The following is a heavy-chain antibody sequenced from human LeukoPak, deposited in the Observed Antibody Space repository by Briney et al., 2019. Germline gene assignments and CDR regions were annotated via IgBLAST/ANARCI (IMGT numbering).Heavy chain of an antibody. CDR3: ARTAGIAVAGSRQYFDY. CDR2: FYYSGTT. CDR1: GGSISSSSYY. J-gene: IGHJ4*02. V-gene: IGHV4-39*01. Sequence: SETLSLTCSISGGSISSSSYYWGWIRQPPGKGLEWIGSFYYSGTTYYNPSLKSRVTISVDTSKNEFSLNLRSVTAADTAVYYCARTAGIAVAGSRQYFDYWGQGMLVTVSS. D-gene: IGHD6-19*01.